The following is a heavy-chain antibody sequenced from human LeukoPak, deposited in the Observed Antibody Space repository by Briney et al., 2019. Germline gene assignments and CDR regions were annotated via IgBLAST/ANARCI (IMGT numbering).Heavy chain of an antibody. CDR1: GGSISSSSYY. CDR2: IYYSGST. J-gene: IGHJ1*01. V-gene: IGHV4-61*05. Sequence: NPSETLSLTCTVSGGSISSSSYYWGWIRQPPGKGLEGVGHIYYSGSTNYNPSLESRVTVSLDTSKNQFSLKLTSVTAADTAVYYCAGLPRGTRPPDYFQHWGQGTLVTVLS. D-gene: IGHD1-1*01. CDR3: AGLPRGTRPPDYFQH.